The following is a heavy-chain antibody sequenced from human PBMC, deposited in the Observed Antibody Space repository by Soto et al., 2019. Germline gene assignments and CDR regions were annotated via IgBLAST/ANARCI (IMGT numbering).Heavy chain of an antibody. V-gene: IGHV4-31*03. J-gene: IGHJ4*02. CDR1: GGSISSGGSY. CDR2: IYYSGST. CDR3: ARCIAAAGTFEFPRFDY. Sequence: TSETLSLTCTVSGGSISSGGSYWSWIRQHPGKGLEWIGYIYYSGSTYYNPSLKSRVTISVDTSKNQFSLKLSSVTAADTAVYYCARCIAAAGTFEFPRFDYWGQGTLVTVSS. D-gene: IGHD6-13*01.